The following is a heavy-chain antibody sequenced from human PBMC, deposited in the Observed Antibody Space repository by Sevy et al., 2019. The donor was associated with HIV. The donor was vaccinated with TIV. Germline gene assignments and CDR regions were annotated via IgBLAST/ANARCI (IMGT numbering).Heavy chain of an antibody. Sequence: GGSLRLSCAASGFTFSSYAMHWVRQAPGKGLEWVAVISYDGSNKYYADSVKGRFTISRDNSKNTLYLQMNSLRAEDTAVYYCARDDYYDSSGYYYDYYYGMDVWGQRTTVTDSS. CDR1: GFTFSSYA. J-gene: IGHJ6*02. CDR3: ARDDYYDSSGYYYDYYYGMDV. D-gene: IGHD3-22*01. V-gene: IGHV3-30*04. CDR2: ISYDGSNK.